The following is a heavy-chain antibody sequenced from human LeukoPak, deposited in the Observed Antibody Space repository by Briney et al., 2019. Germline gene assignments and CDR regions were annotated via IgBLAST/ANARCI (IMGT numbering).Heavy chain of an antibody. D-gene: IGHD3-10*01. J-gene: IGHJ5*02. Sequence: GGSLRLSCAASGFTVSTNYMSSVRQAPRKGLEWVSVIYSDGSTYYADSAKARFTISRDNSKNTLYLQMNSLRAGDTAVYYCARSGSRWFAHWGQGTLVTVSS. CDR3: ARSGSRWFAH. CDR2: IYSDGST. CDR1: GFTVSTNY. V-gene: IGHV3-53*01.